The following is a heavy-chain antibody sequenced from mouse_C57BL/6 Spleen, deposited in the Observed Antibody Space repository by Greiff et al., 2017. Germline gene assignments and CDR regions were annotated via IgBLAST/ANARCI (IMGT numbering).Heavy chain of an antibody. J-gene: IGHJ4*01. V-gene: IGHV1-7*01. CDR3: ARSNYDSGDAMDY. CDR2: INPRSGYT. D-gene: IGHD1-1*01. CDR1: GYTFTSYW. Sequence: VQLQQSGAELAKPGASVKLSCKASGYTFTSYWMHWVKQRPGQGLEWIGYINPRSGYTKSNQKFKDKATLTADKSSSTAYMQLSSLTYEDDEVDYCARSNYDSGDAMDYWGQGTSVTVSS.